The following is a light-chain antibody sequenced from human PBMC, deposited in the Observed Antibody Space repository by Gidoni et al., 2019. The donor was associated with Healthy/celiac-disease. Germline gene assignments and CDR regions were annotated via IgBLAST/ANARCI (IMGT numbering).Light chain of an antibody. CDR2: WAS. CDR1: QSVLYSSNNKNY. CDR3: QQYYSTPPT. V-gene: IGKV4-1*01. Sequence: IVITLSLDSLAVSLGERAHINSTSSQSVLYSSNNKNYLAWYQQKPGQPPKLLIYWASTRESGVPDRFSGSGSGTDFTLTISSLQAEDVAVYYCQQYYSTPPTFGPGTKVDIK. J-gene: IGKJ3*01.